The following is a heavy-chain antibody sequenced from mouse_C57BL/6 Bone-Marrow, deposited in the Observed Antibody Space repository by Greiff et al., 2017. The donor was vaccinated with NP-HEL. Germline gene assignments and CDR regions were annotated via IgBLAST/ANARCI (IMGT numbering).Heavy chain of an antibody. J-gene: IGHJ4*01. Sequence: EVHLVESGGGLVQPGGSLSLSCAASGFTFTDYYMSWVRQPPGKALEWLGFIRNKANGYTTEYSASVKGRFTISGDKSQSILYLQMNALTAEDSATYYCARLDDNSEAYAMDYWGKGTSVTVSS. D-gene: IGHD3-3*01. CDR2: IRNKANGYTT. CDR3: ARLDDNSEAYAMDY. CDR1: GFTFTDYY. V-gene: IGHV7-3*01.